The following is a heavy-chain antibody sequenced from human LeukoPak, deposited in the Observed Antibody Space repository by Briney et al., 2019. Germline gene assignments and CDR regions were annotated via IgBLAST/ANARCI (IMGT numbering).Heavy chain of an antibody. CDR2: IRQDGSEK. CDR1: GFTLSIYL. J-gene: IGHJ4*02. CDR3: ATGRSSNYY. Sequence: GGSLRLSCAVSGFTLSIYLMSWVREAPGKGLEWVANIRQDGSEKYYVDSVKGRFTISRDNAKNSLYLQMNSLRAEDTPLYYCATGRSSNYYWGQGTLVTVSS. D-gene: IGHD6-13*01. V-gene: IGHV3-7*04.